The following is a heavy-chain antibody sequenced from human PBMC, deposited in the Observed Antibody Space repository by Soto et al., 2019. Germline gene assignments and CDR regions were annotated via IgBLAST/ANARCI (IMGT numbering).Heavy chain of an antibody. Sequence: LGESLKISCKGSGYSFTTYWIGWVRQMPGKGLGWMGIIYPGDSDTTYSPSFQGQITISADKSIGTAYLQWSSLKASDTAMYYCARPATSGIATAFDIWGQGTMVTVSS. CDR2: IYPGDSDT. V-gene: IGHV5-51*01. J-gene: IGHJ3*02. CDR3: ARPATSGIATAFDI. D-gene: IGHD1-1*01. CDR1: GYSFTTYW.